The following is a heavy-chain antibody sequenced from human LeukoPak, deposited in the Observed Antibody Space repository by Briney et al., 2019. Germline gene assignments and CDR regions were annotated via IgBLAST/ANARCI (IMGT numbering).Heavy chain of an antibody. CDR3: GRGRAY. CDR1: GFSFSSYS. J-gene: IGHJ4*02. V-gene: IGHV3-48*02. CDR2: ISSDSTTI. Sequence: GESLRVSCAASGFSFSSYSMNWVRQAPGKGLEWVSYISSDSTTIYYADSVKGRLTISRDNAKNSLYLQMNSLRDEDTAVYYCGRGRAYWGQGTLVSVSS.